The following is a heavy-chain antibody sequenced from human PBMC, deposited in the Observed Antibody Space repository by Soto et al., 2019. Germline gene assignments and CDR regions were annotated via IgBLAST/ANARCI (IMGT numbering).Heavy chain of an antibody. D-gene: IGHD1-7*01. J-gene: IGHJ3*02. CDR3: ARLTGTSVLDGFDI. Sequence: DALSRTCRDPGGCISIYNWSWIRQTPGKGLEWVGYISYTGNTNYNPSLKSRVTMSVDTSKDHISLKLRSVTTADTAVYFCARLTGTSVLDGFDIWGQGTMVTVSS. CDR1: GGCISIYN. CDR2: ISYTGNT. V-gene: IGHV4-59*07.